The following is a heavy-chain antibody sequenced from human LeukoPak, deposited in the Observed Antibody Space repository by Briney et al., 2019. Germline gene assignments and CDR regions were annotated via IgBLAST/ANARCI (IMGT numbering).Heavy chain of an antibody. CDR2: ISASGGRT. CDR1: GVIFSSYD. J-gene: IGHJ2*01. V-gene: IGHV3-23*01. D-gene: IGHD4-17*01. Sequence: GGALRLSCAASGVIFSSYDMSWVREAPGRGGEWGSAISASGGRTNNADTVKGQSTISRDNPKTTPYLQMNSLRAEDTAVYYCAKVAPLGDGAFWYFDLWGRGTLVTVSS. CDR3: AKVAPLGDGAFWYFDL.